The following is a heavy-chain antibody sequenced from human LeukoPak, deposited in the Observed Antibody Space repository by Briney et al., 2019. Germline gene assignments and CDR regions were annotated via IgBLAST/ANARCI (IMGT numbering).Heavy chain of an antibody. CDR2: SRNKATSYTT. D-gene: IGHD5-18*01. CDR1: GFTFSDYY. CDR3: ATGIYSYGYFDY. Sequence: PGGSLRLSCAVSGFTFSDYYLDWVRQAPGKGLQWVGRSRNKATSYTTEYAASVKGRFIVSRDGSKNSLYLQMNSLRTDDTAIYYCATGIYSYGYFDYWGQGTLVTVSS. J-gene: IGHJ4*02. V-gene: IGHV3-72*01.